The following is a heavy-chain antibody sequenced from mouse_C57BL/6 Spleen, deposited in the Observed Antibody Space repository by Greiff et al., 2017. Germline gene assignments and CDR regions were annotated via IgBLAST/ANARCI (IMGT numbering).Heavy chain of an antibody. V-gene: IGHV1-55*01. CDR3: AREKFITTVVGGYFDY. CDR1: GYTFTSYW. CDR2: IYPGSGST. J-gene: IGHJ2*01. D-gene: IGHD1-1*01. Sequence: VQLQQPGAELVKPGASVKMSCKASGYTFTSYWITWVKQRPGQGLEWIGDIYPGSGSTNYNEKFKSKATLTVDTSSSTAYMQLSSLTSEDSAVYYCAREKFITTVVGGYFDYWGQGTTLTVSS.